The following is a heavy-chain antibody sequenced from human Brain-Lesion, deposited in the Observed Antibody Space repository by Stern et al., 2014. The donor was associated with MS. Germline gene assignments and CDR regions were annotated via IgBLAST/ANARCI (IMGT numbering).Heavy chain of an antibody. CDR2: IHDSGST. J-gene: IGHJ5*02. V-gene: IGHV4-61*02. CDR3: ATTRWDLFTWNWFDP. CDR1: GCSISSSGYY. Sequence: VQLVESGPGLVKPSQTLSLTCTVSGCSISSSGYYWSWIRQPADKGLEWIGRIHDSGSTYYNPSLKSLVTISMDTAKNQFSLKLPSVTAADTAVYYCATTRWDLFTWNWFDPWGQGTLVTVSS. D-gene: IGHD1-26*01.